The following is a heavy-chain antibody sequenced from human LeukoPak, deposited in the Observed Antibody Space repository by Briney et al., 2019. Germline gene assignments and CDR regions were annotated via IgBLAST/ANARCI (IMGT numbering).Heavy chain of an antibody. CDR2: INSDGRST. V-gene: IGHV3-74*01. J-gene: IGHJ4*02. Sequence: PGGSLRLSCAASGFTFSSYWMHWVRQAPGKGLVWVSRINSDGRSTSYADSVKGRFTISRDNAKNTLYLQMNSLRAEDTAVYYCASGGGGATGDYWGQGTLVTVSS. CDR3: ASGGGGATGDY. CDR1: GFTFSSYW. D-gene: IGHD1-26*01.